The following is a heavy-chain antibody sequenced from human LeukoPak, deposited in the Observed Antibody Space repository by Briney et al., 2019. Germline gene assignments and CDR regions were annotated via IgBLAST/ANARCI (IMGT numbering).Heavy chain of an antibody. V-gene: IGHV1-2*02. Sequence: VPCQPSGYTFHGYYLQWVRLDPGPPIEWMVWINHKNGDTEYAQKFQDRVTMTRDTSISTGYMELRRLTSDDTAVYYCASGGAAFDYWGQGTLVTVSS. CDR2: INHKNGDT. D-gene: IGHD3-16*01. J-gene: IGHJ4*02. CDR1: GYTFHGYY. CDR3: ASGGAAFDY.